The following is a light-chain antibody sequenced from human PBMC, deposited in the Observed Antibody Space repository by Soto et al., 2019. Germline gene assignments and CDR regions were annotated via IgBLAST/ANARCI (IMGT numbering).Light chain of an antibody. CDR2: DAS. CDR3: QQRSNWPRT. Sequence: IVWTHSPATLCFSPGEIATLSFRASQSVSSYLAWYQQKPGQAPRLLIYDASNRATGIPARFSGSGSGTDFTLTISSLEPEDFAVYYCQQRSNWPRTFGQGTKVDIK. V-gene: IGKV3-11*01. CDR1: QSVSSY. J-gene: IGKJ1*01.